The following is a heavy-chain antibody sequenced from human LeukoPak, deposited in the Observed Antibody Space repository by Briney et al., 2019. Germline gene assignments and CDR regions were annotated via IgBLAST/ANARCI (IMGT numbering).Heavy chain of an antibody. J-gene: IGHJ3*01. CDR1: GVTFSDYA. Sequence: GGSLRLSCAASGVTFSDYALIWVRQAPGKGLEWISAIRGTGGTTYYADSVKGRCTISRDNSRNTVYLQMNSLRAEDTALYFCGKDPNGDYVGAFDFWGPGTMVTVSS. D-gene: IGHD4-17*01. CDR3: GKDPNGDYVGAFDF. V-gene: IGHV3-23*01. CDR2: IRGTGGTT.